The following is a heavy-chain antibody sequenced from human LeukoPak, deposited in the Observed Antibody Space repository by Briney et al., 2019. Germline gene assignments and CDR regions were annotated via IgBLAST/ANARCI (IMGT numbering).Heavy chain of an antibody. D-gene: IGHD2-15*01. J-gene: IGHJ4*02. CDR2: IYYSGST. CDR3: ARVGYCSGGSCYFTWDY. V-gene: IGHV4-59*01. Sequence: SETLSLTCTVSGGSISSYYWTWIRQPPGKGLEWIGYIYYSGSTNYNPSLQSRVTISVDTSKNQFSLKLSSVTAADTAVYYCARVGYCSGGSCYFTWDYRGQGTLVTVSS. CDR1: GGSISSYY.